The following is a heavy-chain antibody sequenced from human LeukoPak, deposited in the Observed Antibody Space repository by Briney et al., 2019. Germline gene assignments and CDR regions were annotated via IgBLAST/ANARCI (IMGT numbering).Heavy chain of an antibody. V-gene: IGHV1-2*06. Sequence: ASVKVSCKASGYTFTGYYMHWVRQAPGQGLEWMGRINPNSCGTNYAQKFQGRVTMTRDTSISTAYMHLSRLSSDEAAGDYLSRGDLWFGEPHWGQGPLVTVSS. CDR1: GYTFTGYY. CDR3: SRGDLWFGEPH. J-gene: IGHJ4*02. CDR2: INPNSCGT. D-gene: IGHD3-10*01.